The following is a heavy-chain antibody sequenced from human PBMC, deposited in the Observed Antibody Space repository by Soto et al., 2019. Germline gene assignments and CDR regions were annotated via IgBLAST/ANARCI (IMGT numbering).Heavy chain of an antibody. CDR3: ARVAGAETTVTTYYYYGMDV. CDR2: INHSGST. V-gene: IGHV4-34*01. CDR1: GGSFSGYC. J-gene: IGHJ6*02. Sequence: SETLSLTCAVYGGSFSGYCWSWIRQPPGKGLEWIGEINHSGSTNYNPSLKSRVTISVDTSKNQFSLKLSSVTAADTAVYYCARVAGAETTVTTYYYYGMDVWGQGTTVTV. D-gene: IGHD4-17*01.